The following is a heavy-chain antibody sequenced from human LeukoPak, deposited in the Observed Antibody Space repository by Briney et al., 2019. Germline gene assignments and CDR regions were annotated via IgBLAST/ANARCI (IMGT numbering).Heavy chain of an antibody. J-gene: IGHJ4*02. CDR2: ISGSGGST. D-gene: IGHD6-13*01. CDR1: GFTFNSYA. CDR3: AKDFVAPAGTRFLTN. V-gene: IGHV3-23*01. Sequence: AGGSLRLSCAASGFTFNSYAMSWVRQAPGKGLEGVSAISGSGGSTYYADSVKGRFTISRDNSKNTLYLQMNSLRAEDTAVYYCAKDFVAPAGTRFLTNWGQGTLVTVSS.